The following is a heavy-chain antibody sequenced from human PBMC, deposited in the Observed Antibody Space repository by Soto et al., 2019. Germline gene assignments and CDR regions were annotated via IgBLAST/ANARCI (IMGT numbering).Heavy chain of an antibody. Sequence: QVQLVQSGTEVKKPGSSVKVSCKASGGSLSTNPISWVRQAPGQGLEWMGGTGSGTGPGNHAQKFQGRLTVTADEATSTVYMELTSLASEDTAVYYCARRDGGGFYRFLDSWGQGTLVTVSS. J-gene: IGHJ4*02. CDR3: ARRDGGGFYRFLDS. CDR1: GGSLSTNP. D-gene: IGHD2-21*01. V-gene: IGHV1-69*01. CDR2: TGSGTGPG.